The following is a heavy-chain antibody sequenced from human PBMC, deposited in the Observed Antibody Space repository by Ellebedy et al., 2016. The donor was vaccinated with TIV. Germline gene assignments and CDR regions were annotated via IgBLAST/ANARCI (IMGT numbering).Heavy chain of an antibody. Sequence: MPSETLSLTCTVSGGSLTNHFWSWIRQPPGKGLEWIASIYYSGSTNYNPSLKSRVIISVDTSKNQFSLKLNSVTAADTAVYYCARDLAGGSGRFDPWGQGTLVTVSS. D-gene: IGHD3-10*01. CDR1: GGSLTNHF. V-gene: IGHV4-59*11. CDR2: IYYSGST. CDR3: ARDLAGGSGRFDP. J-gene: IGHJ5*02.